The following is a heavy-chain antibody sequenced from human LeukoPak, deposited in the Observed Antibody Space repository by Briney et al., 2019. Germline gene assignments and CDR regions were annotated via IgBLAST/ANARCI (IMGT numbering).Heavy chain of an antibody. D-gene: IGHD3-9*01. V-gene: IGHV1-2*04. J-gene: IGHJ4*02. CDR2: INPNSGDT. CDR3: ARGRELRYFDWLGYLFDF. CDR1: GYTFTGYY. Sequence: GASVKVSCKASGYTFTGYYMHRVRQAPGQGLEWMGWINPNSGDTNYAQKFQGWVTMTRDTSISTAYMELSRLSSDDTAVYYCARGRELRYFDWLGYLFDFWGQGTLVTVSS.